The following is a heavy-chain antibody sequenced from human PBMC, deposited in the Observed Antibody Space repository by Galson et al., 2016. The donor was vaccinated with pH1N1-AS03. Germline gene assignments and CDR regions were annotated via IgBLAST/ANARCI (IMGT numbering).Heavy chain of an antibody. V-gene: IGHV2-70*11. CDR2: IDWDDDK. CDR1: GFSLSTSGMC. CDR3: ARMRDYGDLRDAFDI. J-gene: IGHJ3*02. D-gene: IGHD4-17*01. Sequence: PALVKPTQTLTLTCTFSGFSLSTSGMCVSWIRQPPGKALEWLARIDWDDDKYYSTSLKPRLTISKDTSKTQVVLTMPNMDPVDTATYYCARMRDYGDLRDAFDIWGQGTMVTVSS.